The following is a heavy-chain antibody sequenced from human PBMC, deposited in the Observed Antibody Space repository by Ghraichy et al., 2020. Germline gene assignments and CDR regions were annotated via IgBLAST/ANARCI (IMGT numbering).Heavy chain of an antibody. J-gene: IGHJ3*02. D-gene: IGHD2-15*01. CDR1: GDSVRTYY. Sequence: SETLSLTCTVSGDSVRTYYWSWIRQPPGKRLEWIGYIYYSGGIDYNPSLKSRVTMSVDTSKSQLSLKLSSVTAADTAVYYCARLYCSGGSCYHFYAFDIWGQGTMVTVSS. CDR3: ARLYCSGGSCYHFYAFDI. V-gene: IGHV4-59*08. CDR2: IYYSGGI.